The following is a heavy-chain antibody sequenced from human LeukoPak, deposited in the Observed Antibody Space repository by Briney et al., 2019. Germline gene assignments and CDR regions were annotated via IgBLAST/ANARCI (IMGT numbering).Heavy chain of an antibody. CDR1: GLTVSSNY. CDR3: ARVYSYGYSDY. J-gene: IGHJ4*02. Sequence: GGSLRLSCAASGLTVSSNYMSWVRQAPGKGLEWVSVIFYDGTTYYADSVKGRFTISRDNSKNTLYLQMNSLRAEDTAVYYCARVYSYGYSDYWGQGTLVTVSS. D-gene: IGHD5-18*01. CDR2: IFYDGTT. V-gene: IGHV3-53*05.